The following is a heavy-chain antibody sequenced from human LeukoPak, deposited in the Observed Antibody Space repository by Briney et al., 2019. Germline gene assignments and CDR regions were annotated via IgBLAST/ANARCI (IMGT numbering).Heavy chain of an antibody. CDR2: ISDSGGST. CDR3: ARREGYCSSTSCFEYYYYGMDV. Sequence: GGSLRLSCAASGFTFSSYAMSWVRQAPGKGLEWVSTISDSGGSTYYADSVKGRFTISRDNSKNTLYLQMNSLRAEDTAVYYCARREGYCSSTSCFEYYYYGMDVWGQGTTVTVSS. J-gene: IGHJ6*02. CDR1: GFTFSSYA. D-gene: IGHD2-2*01. V-gene: IGHV3-23*01.